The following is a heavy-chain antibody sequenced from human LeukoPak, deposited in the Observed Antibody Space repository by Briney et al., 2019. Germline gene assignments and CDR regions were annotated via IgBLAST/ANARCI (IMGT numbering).Heavy chain of an antibody. CDR3: TRSLKVPGRYCSGGSCYSGRDY. D-gene: IGHD2-15*01. Sequence: GSLRLSCTASGFTFGDYAMSWFRQAPGKGLEWVGFIRSKAYGGTTEYAASVKGRFTISRDDSKSIAYLQMNSLKTEDTAVYYCTRSLKVPGRYCSGGSCYSGRDYWGQGTLVTVSS. CDR1: GFTFGDYA. CDR2: IRSKAYGGTT. J-gene: IGHJ4*02. V-gene: IGHV3-49*03.